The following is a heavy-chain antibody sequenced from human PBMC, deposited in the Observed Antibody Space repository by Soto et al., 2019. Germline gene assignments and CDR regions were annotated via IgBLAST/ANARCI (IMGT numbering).Heavy chain of an antibody. J-gene: IGHJ4*02. CDR2: IYSGGSGTT. D-gene: IGHD3-10*01. V-gene: IGHV3-66*01. Sequence: EVQLVESGGGLVQPGGSLRLSCAASGFTVSSYYMSWIRQAPGKGLEWVSVIYSGGSGTTYYAGSVKGRFTISRDISKNTVYLQMNSLRAEDTAEYYCARDGSSRPTEYWGQGTLVTVSS. CDR1: GFTVSSYY. CDR3: ARDGSSRPTEY.